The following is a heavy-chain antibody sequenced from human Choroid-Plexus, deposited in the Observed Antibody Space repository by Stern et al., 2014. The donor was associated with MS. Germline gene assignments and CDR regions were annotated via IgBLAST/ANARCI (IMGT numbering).Heavy chain of an antibody. CDR1: GFTFGSCA. J-gene: IGHJ5*02. V-gene: IGHV3-30*18. Sequence: VQLLESGGGVVQPGRPLRLSCVVSGFTFGSCAMHWVRQAPGKGLEGVAGVSYDGSNKYYADSVKGRFTISRDNSQNTLYMQMSSLRPEDTAVYYCAKDRQYLTYFFDHWGQGSLVTVSS. D-gene: IGHD2/OR15-2a*01. CDR3: AKDRQYLTYFFDH. CDR2: VSYDGSNK.